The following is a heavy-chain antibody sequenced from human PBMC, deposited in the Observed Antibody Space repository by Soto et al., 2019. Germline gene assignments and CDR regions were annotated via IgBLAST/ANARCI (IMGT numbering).Heavy chain of an antibody. CDR1: GFTFSSYA. Sequence: GGSLRLSCAASGFTFSSYAMSWVRQAPGKGLEWVSAISGSGGSTYYEYSVKVRFTISRENSKNTLYLQMNSLRAEDTAVYYCAKDPFLVVHXWGQGTLVTVSX. J-gene: IGHJ4*02. V-gene: IGHV3-23*01. D-gene: IGHD3-22*01. CDR3: AKDPFLVVHX. CDR2: ISGSGGST.